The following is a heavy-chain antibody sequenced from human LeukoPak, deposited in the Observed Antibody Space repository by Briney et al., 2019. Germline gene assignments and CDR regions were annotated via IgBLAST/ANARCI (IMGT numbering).Heavy chain of an antibody. D-gene: IGHD3-10*01. CDR2: ISSSYSPI. V-gene: IGHV3-48*01. Sequence: AGGSLRLSCAASGFTFSNFAMNWVRQAPGKGLERISYISSSYSPIYYADSVKGRFTVSRDNAKNSLYLQMNSLRAEDTAVYYCARDNPWEMVRGVIDYWGQGTLVTVSS. CDR3: ARDNPWEMVRGVIDY. CDR1: GFTFSNFA. J-gene: IGHJ4*02.